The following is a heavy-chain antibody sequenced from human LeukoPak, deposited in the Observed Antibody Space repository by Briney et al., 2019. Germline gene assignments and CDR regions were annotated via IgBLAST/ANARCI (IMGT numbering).Heavy chain of an antibody. D-gene: IGHD5-18*01. CDR3: AGGGYSYGPIDY. CDR2: IYYSGST. J-gene: IGHJ4*02. V-gene: IGHV4-59*08. Sequence: SETLSLTCTVSGGSISSYYWSWIRQRPGKGPEWIGYIYYSGSTNYNPSLKSRVTISVDTSKNQFSLKLSSVTAADTAVYYCAGGGYSYGPIDYWGQGTLVTVSS. CDR1: GGSISSYY.